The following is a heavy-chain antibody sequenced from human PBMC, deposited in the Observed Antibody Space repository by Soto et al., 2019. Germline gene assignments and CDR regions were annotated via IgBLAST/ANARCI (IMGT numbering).Heavy chain of an antibody. CDR1: GFTFDDYA. V-gene: IGHV3-9*01. CDR2: ISWNSGRI. D-gene: IGHD3-22*01. Sequence: GGSLRLSCAASGFTFDDYAMYWVRQVPGKGLEWVSGISWNSGRIGYADSVKGRFTISRDNAKNSLYLQMNSLRAEDTAVYYCARPTHYYDSSGPPAYWGQGTLVTVSS. J-gene: IGHJ4*02. CDR3: ARPTHYYDSSGPPAY.